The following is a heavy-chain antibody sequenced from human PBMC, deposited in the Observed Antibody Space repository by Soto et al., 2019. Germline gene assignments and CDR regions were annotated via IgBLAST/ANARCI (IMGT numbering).Heavy chain of an antibody. J-gene: IGHJ4*02. Sequence: EVQLVESGGGLVQPGESLRLSCAASGFTFSSYWMHWVRQAPGEGLVWVSRINSDGSSTSYAGSVRGRFTISRDNAKNTLYLQMNSLRADDTAVYYCVRTSLVVAAATREDYWGQGTLVTVSS. CDR1: GFTFSSYW. CDR3: VRTSLVVAAATREDY. CDR2: INSDGSST. V-gene: IGHV3-74*01. D-gene: IGHD2-15*01.